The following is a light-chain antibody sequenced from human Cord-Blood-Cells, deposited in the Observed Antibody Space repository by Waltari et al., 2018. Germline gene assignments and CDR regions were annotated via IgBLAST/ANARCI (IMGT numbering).Light chain of an antibody. Sequence: DIQKTQSPATLSASVGDRVTITGRASQSISSWLAWYQQKPGKATTLLIYKASSLESGVPSRCSGSGSGTEFTLTISSLQPDDFATYYCQQYNSYSLTFGGGTKVEIK. CDR3: QQYNSYSLT. CDR1: QSISSW. CDR2: KAS. J-gene: IGKJ4*01. V-gene: IGKV1-5*03.